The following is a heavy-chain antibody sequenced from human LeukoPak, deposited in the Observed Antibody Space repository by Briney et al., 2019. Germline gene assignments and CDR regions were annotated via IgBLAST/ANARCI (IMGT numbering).Heavy chain of an antibody. V-gene: IGHV4-39*07. CDR2: IYYSGST. J-gene: IGHJ4*02. CDR3: ARVGPEYCSSTSCPGHLDY. Sequence: PSETLSLTCTVSGGSISSSSYYWGWIRQPPGKGLEWIGSIYYSGSTYYNPSLKSRVTISVDRSKNQFSLKLSSVTAADTAVYYCARVGPEYCSSTSCPGHLDYWGQGTLVTVSS. D-gene: IGHD2-2*01. CDR1: GGSISSSSYY.